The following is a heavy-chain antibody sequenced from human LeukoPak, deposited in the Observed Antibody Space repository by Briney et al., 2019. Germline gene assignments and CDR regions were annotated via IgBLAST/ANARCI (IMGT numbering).Heavy chain of an antibody. CDR1: GFTFEHYW. Sequence: GGSLRLSCATSGFTFEHYWMRWVRQAPGKGLEWVATIKGDGSKKDYVDSVRGRFTVSIDNAKNSLYLQMSSLIVEDTAIYYCESTTGPWGQGTLVTVSS. J-gene: IGHJ5*02. D-gene: IGHD1-7*01. V-gene: IGHV3-7*03. CDR2: IKGDGSKK. CDR3: ESTTGP.